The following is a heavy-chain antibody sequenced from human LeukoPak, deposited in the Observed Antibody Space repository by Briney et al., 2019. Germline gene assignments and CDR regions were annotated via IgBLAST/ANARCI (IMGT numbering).Heavy chain of an antibody. Sequence: SETLSLTCAVYGGSFSGYYWSWIRQPPGKGLEWIGEINHSGSTNYNPSLKSRVTISVDTSKNQFSLKLSSVTAADTAVYYCASKGRPAYYYDSSGYYYYTWGQGTLVTVSS. J-gene: IGHJ5*02. CDR3: ASKGRPAYYYDSSGYYYYT. D-gene: IGHD3-22*01. CDR1: GGSFSGYY. CDR2: INHSGST. V-gene: IGHV4-34*01.